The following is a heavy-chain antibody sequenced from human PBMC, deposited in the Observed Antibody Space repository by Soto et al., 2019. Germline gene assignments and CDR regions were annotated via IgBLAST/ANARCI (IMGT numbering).Heavy chain of an antibody. Sequence: PSETLSLTCTVSGGSISSYYWSWIRQPPGKGLEWIGYIYYSGSTNYNPSLKSRVTISVDTSKNQFSLKLSSVTAADTAVYYCARHAGGSTLDYGDPKHDAFDIWGQGTMVTVSS. V-gene: IGHV4-59*08. CDR1: GGSISSYY. D-gene: IGHD4-17*01. CDR2: IYYSGST. CDR3: ARHAGGSTLDYGDPKHDAFDI. J-gene: IGHJ3*02.